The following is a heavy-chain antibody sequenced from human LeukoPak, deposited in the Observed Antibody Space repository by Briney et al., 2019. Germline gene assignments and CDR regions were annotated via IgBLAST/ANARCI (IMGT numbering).Heavy chain of an antibody. CDR1: GYTFTSYG. V-gene: IGHV1-2*02. D-gene: IGHD2-2*01. J-gene: IGHJ5*02. Sequence: ASVKVSCKASGYTFTSYGISWVRQAPGQGLEWMGWINPNSGGTNYAQKFQGRVTMTRDTSISTAYMELSRLRSDDTAVYYCARDLGCSSTSCYANWFDPWGQGTLVTVSS. CDR2: INPNSGGT. CDR3: ARDLGCSSTSCYANWFDP.